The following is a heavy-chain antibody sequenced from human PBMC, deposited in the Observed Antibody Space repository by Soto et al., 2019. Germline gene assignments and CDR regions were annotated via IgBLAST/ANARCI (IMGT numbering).Heavy chain of an antibody. CDR2: IIPIFGTA. CDR1: GGTFSSYA. CDR3: ARDGEGGYCSSTSCYLDWFDP. Sequence: GASVKVSCKASGGTFSSYAISWVRQAPGQGLEWMGGIIPIFGTANYAQKFQGRVTITADGSTSTAYMELSSLRSEDTAVYYCARDGEGGYCSSTSCYLDWFDPWGQGTLVTVSP. V-gene: IGHV1-69*13. D-gene: IGHD2-2*01. J-gene: IGHJ5*02.